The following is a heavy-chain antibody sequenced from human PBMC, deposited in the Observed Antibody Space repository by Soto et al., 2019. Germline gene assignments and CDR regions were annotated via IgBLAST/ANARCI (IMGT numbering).Heavy chain of an antibody. CDR1: GGSVSSYY. D-gene: IGHD2-15*01. CDR3: ARDAAEGLSVLAIPWFDP. CDR2: IYYSGST. V-gene: IGHV4-59*02. Sequence: SETLSLTCTFSGGSVSSYYWSWIRQSPGKGLEWIGFIYYSGSTKYKPSLKSRVTISVDTSTSTAYMELRSLRSDDTAVYYCARDAAEGLSVLAIPWFDPWGQGTLVTVSS. J-gene: IGHJ5*02.